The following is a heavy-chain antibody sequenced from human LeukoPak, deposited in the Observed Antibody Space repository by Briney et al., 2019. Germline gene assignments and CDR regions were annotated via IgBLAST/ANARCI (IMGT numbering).Heavy chain of an antibody. V-gene: IGHV4-59*01. D-gene: IGHD3-3*01. CDR3: ARTPYYDFSSWFDP. J-gene: IGHJ5*02. Sequence: NPSETPSLTCTVSGGSISSYYWSWIRQPPGKGLEWIGYIYYSGSTNYNPSLKSRVTISVDTSKNQFSLKLSSVTAADTAVYYCARTPYYDFSSWFDPWGQGTLVTVSS. CDR2: IYYSGST. CDR1: GGSISSYY.